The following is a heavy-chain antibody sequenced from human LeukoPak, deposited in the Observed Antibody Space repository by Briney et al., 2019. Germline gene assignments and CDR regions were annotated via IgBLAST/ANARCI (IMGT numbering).Heavy chain of an antibody. D-gene: IGHD1-1*01. V-gene: IGHV3-48*02. CDR1: GIIFSTYS. Sequence: GGSLRLSCAASGIIFSTYSMSWVRQAPGKGPEWISYISSTSNTIYYADSVKGRFTISRDNARNSLYLQMNSLRDDDTAVYYCATDSYTNNWRFDHWGQGTLVTVSS. CDR3: ATDSYTNNWRFDH. J-gene: IGHJ4*02. CDR2: ISSTSNTI.